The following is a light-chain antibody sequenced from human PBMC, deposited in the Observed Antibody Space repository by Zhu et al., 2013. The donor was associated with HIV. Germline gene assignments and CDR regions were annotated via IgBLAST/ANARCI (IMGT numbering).Light chain of an antibody. CDR3: QQYHTSPWT. V-gene: IGKV3D-15*01. J-gene: IGKJ1*01. CDR1: QSVSSN. Sequence: EIVMTQSPATLSVSPGERATLSCRASQSVSSNLAWYQQKPGQAPRLLFFDASSRATGVPDRFTVSGSGTDFTLSISRVESEDFAVYYCQQYHTSPWTFGHGTKVEIK. CDR2: DAS.